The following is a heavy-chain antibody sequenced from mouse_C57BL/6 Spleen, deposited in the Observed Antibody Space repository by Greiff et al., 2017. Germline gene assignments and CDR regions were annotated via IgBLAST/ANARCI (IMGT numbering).Heavy chain of an antibody. Sequence: EVQLQQSGPELVKPGASVKMSCKASGYTFTDYNMHWVKQSHGKSLEWIGYINPNNGGTSYNQKFKGKATLTVNKSSSTAYMELRSLTSEDSAVYYCSYYYGSSPYYYAMDYWGQGTSVTVSS. CDR2: INPNNGGT. V-gene: IGHV1-22*01. J-gene: IGHJ4*01. CDR1: GYTFTDYN. CDR3: SYYYGSSPYYYAMDY. D-gene: IGHD1-1*01.